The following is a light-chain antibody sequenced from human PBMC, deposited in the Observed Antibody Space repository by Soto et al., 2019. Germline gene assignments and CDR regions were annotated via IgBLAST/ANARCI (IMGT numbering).Light chain of an antibody. Sequence: QSVLTQSPSASASLGASVKLTCTLSSGHSTYAIAWHQQQSEKGPRFLMKINSDGSHSKGDVIFDRFSGSSSGAERHLTISSLQSEDEADYYCQSWGTGIQVFGGGTKLTVL. CDR1: SGHSTYA. CDR2: INSDGSH. V-gene: IGLV4-69*01. CDR3: QSWGTGIQV. J-gene: IGLJ3*02.